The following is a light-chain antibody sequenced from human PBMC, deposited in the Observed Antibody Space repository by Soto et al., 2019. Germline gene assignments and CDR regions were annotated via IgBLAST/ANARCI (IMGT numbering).Light chain of an antibody. CDR1: SSDVGGYNY. V-gene: IGLV2-18*01. CDR3: SLYTSTSTFV. CDR2: EVS. Sequence: QSALTQPRSVSGSPGQSVTISCTGTSSDVGGYNYVSWYQQHPGKAPKLMIYEVSNRPSGVSDRFSGSKSGNTASLTISGLQAEDEADYYCSLYTSTSTFVFGTGTKVTVL. J-gene: IGLJ1*01.